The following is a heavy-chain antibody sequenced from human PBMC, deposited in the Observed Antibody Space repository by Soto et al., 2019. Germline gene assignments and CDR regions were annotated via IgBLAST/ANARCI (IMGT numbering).Heavy chain of an antibody. D-gene: IGHD5-12*01. Sequence: GGSLRLSCAASGFTVSSNYMSWVRQAPGKGLEWVSVIYSGGSTYYADSVKGRFTISRDNSKNTLYLQMNSLRAEDTAVYYCATSSVDWWLRLGGGIYYYYGMDVWGQGTTVTVSS. J-gene: IGHJ6*02. CDR1: GFTVSSNY. CDR3: ATSSVDWWLRLGGGIYYYYGMDV. CDR2: IYSGGST. V-gene: IGHV3-53*01.